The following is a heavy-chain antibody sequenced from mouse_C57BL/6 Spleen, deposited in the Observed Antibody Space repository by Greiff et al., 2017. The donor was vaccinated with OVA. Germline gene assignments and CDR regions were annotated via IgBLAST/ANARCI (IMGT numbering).Heavy chain of an antibody. CDR3: ARGGYSDY. Sequence: LVKPGASVKISCKASGYTFTDYYMNWVKQSHGKSLEWIGDINPNNGGTSYNQKFKGKATLTVDKSSSTAYMELRSLTSEDSAVYYCARGGYSDYWGQGTTLTVSS. CDR2: INPNNGGT. V-gene: IGHV1-26*01. J-gene: IGHJ2*01. CDR1: GYTFTDYY.